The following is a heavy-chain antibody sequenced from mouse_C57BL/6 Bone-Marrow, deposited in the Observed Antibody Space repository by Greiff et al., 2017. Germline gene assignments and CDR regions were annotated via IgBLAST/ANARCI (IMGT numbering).Heavy chain of an antibody. V-gene: IGHV1-53*01. CDR3: ARWGLSAD. J-gene: IGHJ3*01. D-gene: IGHD2-2*01. Sequence: VLLQQPGTGLVKPGASVKLSCAASGYTFTSYWMPWVSQRPGQGLEWIGNINPSSGCTNYTDKLKSTATLTVDKSSSTAYMQLSRLKSEDAAVYYCARWGLSADWGQGTLVTVSA. CDR1: GYTFTSYW. CDR2: INPSSGCT.